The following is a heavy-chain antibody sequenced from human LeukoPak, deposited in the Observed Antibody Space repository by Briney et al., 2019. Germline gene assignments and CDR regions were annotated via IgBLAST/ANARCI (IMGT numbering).Heavy chain of an antibody. CDR1: GGSISSYY. V-gene: IGHV4-4*07. J-gene: IGHJ6*02. D-gene: IGHD6-19*01. CDR2: IYTSGST. Sequence: SETLSLTCTVSGGSISSYYWSWIRQPAGKGLEWIGRIYTSGSTNYNPSLKSRVTMSVDTSKNQFSLKLSSVTAADTAVYYCAREASSGWSEYYYYGMDVWGQGTLVTVSS. CDR3: AREASSGWSEYYYYGMDV.